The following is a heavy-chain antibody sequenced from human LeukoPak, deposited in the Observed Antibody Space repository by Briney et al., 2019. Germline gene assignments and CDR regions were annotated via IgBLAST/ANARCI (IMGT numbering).Heavy chain of an antibody. J-gene: IGHJ4*02. CDR3: ARVLAVAGNDY. V-gene: IGHV4-31*03. Sequence: SQTLSLTCTVSGGSISRGGYCWSWIRQHPGKGLEWIGYIYYSGSTYYNPSLKSRVTTSVDTSKNQFSLKLSSVTAADTAVYYCARVLAVAGNDYWGQGTLVTVSS. CDR2: IYYSGST. CDR1: GGSISRGGYC. D-gene: IGHD6-19*01.